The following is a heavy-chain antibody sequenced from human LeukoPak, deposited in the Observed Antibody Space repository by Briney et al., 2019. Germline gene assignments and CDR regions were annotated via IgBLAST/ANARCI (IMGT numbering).Heavy chain of an antibody. J-gene: IGHJ3*02. CDR3: ARYSSGWRSFDI. V-gene: IGHV4-59*01. Sequence: KPSETLSLTCTVSGGSISNYYWSWIRQPPGKGLEWIGHIYSTGSTTYSPSLKSRVTISVDTSKNQFSLNLSSVTAADTAVYYCARYSSGWRSFDIWGQGTMVTVSS. D-gene: IGHD6-19*01. CDR1: GGSISNYY. CDR2: IYSTGST.